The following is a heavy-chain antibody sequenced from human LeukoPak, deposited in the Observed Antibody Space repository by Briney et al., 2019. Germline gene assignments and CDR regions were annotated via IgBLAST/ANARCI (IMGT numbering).Heavy chain of an antibody. CDR2: INHSGST. V-gene: IGHV4-38-2*02. CDR1: GYSISSGYY. Sequence: SETLSLTCTVSGYSISSGYYWGWIRQPPGKGLEWIGEINHSGSTNYNPSLKSRVTISVDTSKNQFSLKLSSVTAADTAVYYCARLMVRGVISNWFDPWGQGTLVTVSS. D-gene: IGHD3-10*01. J-gene: IGHJ5*02. CDR3: ARLMVRGVISNWFDP.